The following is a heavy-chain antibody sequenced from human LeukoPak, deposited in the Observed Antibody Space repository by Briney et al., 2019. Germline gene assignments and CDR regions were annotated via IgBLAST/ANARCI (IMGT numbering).Heavy chain of an antibody. D-gene: IGHD2-2*01. CDR2: IKYDGSEI. V-gene: IGHV3-7*01. Sequence: GGSLRLSCVVSGFYFGSFWMTWVRQAPGKGLDWVANIKYDGSEIYYADSVKGRFTISRDNANSSLYLQLNNLRVGDTALYYCARSYQLDYWGQGTLVTVSS. J-gene: IGHJ4*02. CDR1: GFYFGSFW. CDR3: ARSYQLDY.